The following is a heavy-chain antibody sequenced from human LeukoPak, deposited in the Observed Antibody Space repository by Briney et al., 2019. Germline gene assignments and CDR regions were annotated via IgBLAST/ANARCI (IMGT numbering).Heavy chain of an antibody. J-gene: IGHJ4*02. CDR1: AFTFSTYG. CDR3: AKSSGGNWGYFDY. D-gene: IGHD4-23*01. CDR2: TRYDGSQN. V-gene: IGHV3-30*02. Sequence: GGSLRLSCAASAFTFSTYGMHWVRQAPGKGLEWVSFTRYDGSQNYYADSVKGRFIISRDNSKITLYLQMNSLKAEDTAVYYCAKSSGGNWGYFDYWGQGTLVTVPS.